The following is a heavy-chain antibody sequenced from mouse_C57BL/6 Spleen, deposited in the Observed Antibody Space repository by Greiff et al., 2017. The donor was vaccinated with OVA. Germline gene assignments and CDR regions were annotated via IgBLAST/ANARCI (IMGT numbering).Heavy chain of an antibody. CDR1: GYTFTDHT. V-gene: IGHV1-78*01. Sequence: VKLQESDAELVKPGASVKISCKVSGYTFTDHTIHWMKQRPEQGLEWIGYIYPRDGSTKYNEKFKGKATLTADKSSSTAYMQLNSLTSEDSAVYFCARDPLLYYSFDYWGQGTTLTVSS. J-gene: IGHJ2*01. CDR3: ARDPLLYYSFDY. D-gene: IGHD2-1*01. CDR2: IYPRDGST.